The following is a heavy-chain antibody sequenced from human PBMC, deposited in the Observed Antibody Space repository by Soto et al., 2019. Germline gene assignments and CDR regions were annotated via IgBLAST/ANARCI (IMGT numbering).Heavy chain of an antibody. CDR2: IKGSHAGGTT. CDR3: AGEGGYPGSNFYGAY. D-gene: IGHD1-26*01. V-gene: IGHV3-15*01. CDR1: GFTFTKAY. Sequence: EVQLVESGGGLVEPGGSIRLSCVASGFTFTKAYMTWVRQAPGKGLEWVGRIKGSHAGGTTDYATSVKGRFTISRDDSKNTLQLQMHSLKTEDTSVYYGAGEGGYPGSNFYGAYWGQGTLVTVSS. J-gene: IGHJ4*02.